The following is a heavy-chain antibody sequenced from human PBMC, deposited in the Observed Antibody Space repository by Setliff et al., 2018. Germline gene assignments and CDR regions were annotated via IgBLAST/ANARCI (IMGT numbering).Heavy chain of an antibody. CDR2: IYYSGST. CDR3: ARLRGAFDY. CDR1: GGSISSYY. V-gene: IGHV4-59*01. Sequence: SETLSLTCTVSGGSISSYYWSWIRQPPGKRREWIGNIYYSGSTNYNPSLESRVTISVDTSKNQFSLRLNSATAADTAVYYCARLRGAFDYWGQGTLGTVSS. J-gene: IGHJ4*02. D-gene: IGHD3-16*01.